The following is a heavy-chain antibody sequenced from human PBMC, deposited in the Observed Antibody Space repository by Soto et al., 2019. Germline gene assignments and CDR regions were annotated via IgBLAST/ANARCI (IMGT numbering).Heavy chain of an antibody. CDR3: AKGTAVTTGDMAY. D-gene: IGHD4-17*01. Sequence: EVQLLESGGGLVQPGGSLKLSCAASGFTFSSFAMTWVRQAPGKGLEWVSSLTGSGDSTYYADSVKGRFTISRDNSKNTLYLQMNSLRADDTALYYCAKGTAVTTGDMAYRGQGPLVTVSS. CDR2: LTGSGDST. V-gene: IGHV3-23*01. CDR1: GFTFSSFA. J-gene: IGHJ4*02.